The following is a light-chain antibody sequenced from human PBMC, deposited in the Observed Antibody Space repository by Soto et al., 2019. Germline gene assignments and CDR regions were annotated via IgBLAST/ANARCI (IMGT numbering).Light chain of an antibody. V-gene: IGKV3-20*01. J-gene: IGKJ2*01. Sequence: EIVLTQSPGTLSLSPGERATLSCRASQSVSSSYLAWYQQKPGQAPRLVIYGASNRATGIPDRFSGSGSGTDFTLTISRLEPDDFAVYYCQQYGSSPPYTFGQGTQLEIK. CDR2: GAS. CDR3: QQYGSSPPYT. CDR1: QSVSSSY.